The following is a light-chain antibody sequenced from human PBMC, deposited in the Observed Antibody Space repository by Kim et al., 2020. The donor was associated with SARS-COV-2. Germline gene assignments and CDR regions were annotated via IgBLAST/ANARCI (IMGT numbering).Light chain of an antibody. V-gene: IGKV4-1*01. CDR1: QNLLYSSNNKNY. CDR2: WAS. J-gene: IGKJ1*01. CDR3: QQYYSLPPT. Sequence: DIVMTQSPDSLAVSLGERATINCKSSQNLLYSSNNKNYLAWYQQKPGQPPKLLIYWASTRESGVPDRFSGSGSWTDFTLTISSLQAEDVAVYYCQQYYSLPPTFGQGTKVDIK.